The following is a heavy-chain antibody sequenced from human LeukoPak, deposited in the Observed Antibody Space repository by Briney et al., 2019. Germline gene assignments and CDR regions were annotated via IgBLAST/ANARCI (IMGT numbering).Heavy chain of an antibody. D-gene: IGHD4-11*01. Sequence: SETLSLTCTVSGGSISSSTYFWSWIRQPPGKGLEWIGEINHSGSTNYNPSLKSRVTISVDTSKNQFSLKLSSVTAADTAVYYCARVTRRYSNYYYYYYGMDVWGQGTTVTVSS. CDR2: INHSGST. J-gene: IGHJ6*02. V-gene: IGHV4-39*07. CDR1: GGSISSSTYF. CDR3: ARVTRRYSNYYYYYYGMDV.